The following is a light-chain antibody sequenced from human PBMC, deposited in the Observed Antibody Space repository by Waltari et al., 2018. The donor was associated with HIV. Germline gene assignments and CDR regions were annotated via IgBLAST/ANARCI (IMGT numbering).Light chain of an antibody. CDR1: NSDIGTYNY. J-gene: IGLJ2*01. CDR2: EVN. V-gene: IGLV2-14*03. Sequence: QSALTQPASVSGSPGQSITISCTGTNSDIGTYNYVSWYQQQSGTATRLLISEVNNRPSVVSNRFSGSKAGNTASLSISGLQAEDEGKYYCSSYTATKILVFGGGTDVTVL. CDR3: SSYTATKILV.